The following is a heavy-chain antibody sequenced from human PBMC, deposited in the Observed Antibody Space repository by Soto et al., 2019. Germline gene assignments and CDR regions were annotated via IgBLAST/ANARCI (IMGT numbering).Heavy chain of an antibody. CDR3: ARSHSMGLEFFHY. J-gene: IGHJ1*01. CDR2: IYYSGST. V-gene: IGHV4-59*01. CDR1: GGSISSYY. Sequence: SETLSLTCTVSGGSISSYYWSWIRQPPGKGLEWIGYIYYSGSTNYNPSLKSRVTISVDTSKNQFSLKLSSVTAADTAVYYCARSHSMGLEFFHYRGQGSLVIVSS. D-gene: IGHD3-10*01.